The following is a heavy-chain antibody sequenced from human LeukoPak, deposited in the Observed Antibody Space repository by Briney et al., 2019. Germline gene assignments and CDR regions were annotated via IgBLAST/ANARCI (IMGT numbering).Heavy chain of an antibody. J-gene: IGHJ4*02. D-gene: IGHD2-15*01. V-gene: IGHV4-34*01. Sequence: SETLSLTCAVYGGSFSGYYWSWIRQPPGKGLEWIGEINHSGSTNYNPSLKSRVTISVDTSKNQFSLKLSSVTAADTAVYYCAREAQKYCSGGSCYAPGDYWGQGTLVTVSS. CDR2: INHSGST. CDR3: AREAQKYCSGGSCYAPGDY. CDR1: GGSFSGYY.